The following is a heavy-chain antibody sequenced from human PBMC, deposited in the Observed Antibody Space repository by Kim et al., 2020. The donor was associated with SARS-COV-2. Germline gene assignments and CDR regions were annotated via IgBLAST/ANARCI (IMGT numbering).Heavy chain of an antibody. J-gene: IGHJ4*02. D-gene: IGHD2-2*02. CDR3: ARAQCTTTDFYRSY. Sequence: ASVKVSCKTSGYAFSAFGMNWVRQAPGQGLEWMGWINTNTGNPTYAQGFTGRFVFSLDTSVTTAFLQISSLKAADSAVYYCARAQCTTTDFYRSYWGQGT. CDR1: GYAFSAFG. CDR2: INTNTGNP. V-gene: IGHV7-4-1*02.